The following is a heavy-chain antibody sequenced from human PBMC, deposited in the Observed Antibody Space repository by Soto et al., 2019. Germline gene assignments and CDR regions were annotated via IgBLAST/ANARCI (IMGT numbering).Heavy chain of an antibody. CDR3: AREGDGSKKDYYYYMDV. V-gene: IGHV3-21*01. D-gene: IGHD3-16*01. J-gene: IGHJ6*03. CDR2: ISSSSSYI. CDR1: GFTFSSYS. Sequence: PVGSLRLSCAASGFTFSSYSMNWVRQAPGKGLEWVSSISSSSSYIYYADSVKGRFTISRDNAKNSLYLQMNSLRAEDTAVYYCAREGDGSKKDYYYYMDVWGKGTTVTVSS.